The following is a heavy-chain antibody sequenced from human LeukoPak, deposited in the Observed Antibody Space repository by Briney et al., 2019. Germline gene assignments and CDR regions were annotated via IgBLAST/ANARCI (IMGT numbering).Heavy chain of an antibody. V-gene: IGHV1-18*01. CDR3: ARVSPSQLLSQTYNYYYYYMDV. CDR1: GYTFTSYG. J-gene: IGHJ6*03. Sequence: GASVKVSCKASGYTFTSYGISWVRQAPGQGLEWMGWISAYNGNTNYAQKLQGRVTMTTDTSTSTAYMELRSLRSEDTAVYYCARVSPSQLLSQTYNYYYYYMDVWGKGTTVTISS. CDR2: ISAYNGNT. D-gene: IGHD2-2*01.